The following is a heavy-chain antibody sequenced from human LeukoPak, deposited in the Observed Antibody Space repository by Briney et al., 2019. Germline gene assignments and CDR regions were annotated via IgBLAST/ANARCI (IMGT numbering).Heavy chain of an antibody. Sequence: SETLSLTCTVSGGSISSYYWSWIRQPAGKGLEWIGRIYISGSTNYNPSLKSRVTMSVDTSKNYFSLRLSSVTAADTAVYYCARDFYASGFYFWFDPWGQGMLVTVSS. CDR2: IYISGST. D-gene: IGHD2/OR15-2a*01. CDR3: ARDFYASGFYFWFDP. CDR1: GGSISSYY. J-gene: IGHJ5*02. V-gene: IGHV4-4*07.